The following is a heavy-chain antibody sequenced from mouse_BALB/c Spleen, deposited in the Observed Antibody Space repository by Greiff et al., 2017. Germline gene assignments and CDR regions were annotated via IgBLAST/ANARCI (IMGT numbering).Heavy chain of an antibody. J-gene: IGHJ2*01. V-gene: IGHV14-4*02. CDR1: GFNIKDYY. CDR3: NGYDFDY. CDR2: IDPENGDT. D-gene: IGHD2-12*01. Sequence: VQLQQSGAELVRSGASVKLSCTASGFNIKDYYMHWVKQRPEQGLEWIGWIDPENGDTEYAPKFQGKATMTADTSSNTAYLQLSSLTSEDTAVYYCNGYDFDYWGQGTTLTVSS.